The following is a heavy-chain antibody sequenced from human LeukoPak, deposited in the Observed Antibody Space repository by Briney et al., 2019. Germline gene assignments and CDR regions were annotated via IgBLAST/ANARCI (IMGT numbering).Heavy chain of an antibody. CDR3: ARDREDRSGYDLGPPMDV. J-gene: IGHJ6*02. D-gene: IGHD5-12*01. CDR1: GYTFTSYG. Sequence: ASVEVSCKASGYTFTSYGISWVRQAPGQGLEWMGWISAYNGNTNYAQKLQGRVTMTTDTSTSTAYMELRSLRSDDTAVYYCARDREDRSGYDLGPPMDVWGQGTTVTVSS. CDR2: ISAYNGNT. V-gene: IGHV1-18*01.